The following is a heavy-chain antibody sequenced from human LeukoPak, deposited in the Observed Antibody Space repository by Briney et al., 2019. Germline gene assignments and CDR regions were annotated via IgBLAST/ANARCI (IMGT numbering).Heavy chain of an antibody. D-gene: IGHD3-22*01. V-gene: IGHV1-8*01. CDR2: MNPNSGNT. CDR1: GYTFTSYD. Sequence: GASVKVSCKASGYTFTSYDINWVRQATGQGLEWMGWMNPNSGNTGYAQKFQGRVTMTRNTSISTAYMELSSLRSEDTAVYYCARARSRSYYDSSGYYFDYWGQGTLVTVSS. J-gene: IGHJ4*02. CDR3: ARARSRSYYDSSGYYFDY.